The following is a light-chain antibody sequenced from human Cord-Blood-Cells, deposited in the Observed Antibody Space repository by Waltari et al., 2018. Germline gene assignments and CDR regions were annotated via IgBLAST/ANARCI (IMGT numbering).Light chain of an antibody. CDR3: SSYTSSSTLDVV. CDR2: DVS. V-gene: IGLV2-14*01. CDR1: SSDVGGYNY. Sequence: QSALTQPASVSGSPGQSITISCTGTSSDVGGYNYVSWYQQHPGKAPKLMIYDVSNRPSWVSNRFSGAKSGNTASLTISGLHAEDEADYYCSSYTSSSTLDVVFGGGTKLTVL. J-gene: IGLJ2*01.